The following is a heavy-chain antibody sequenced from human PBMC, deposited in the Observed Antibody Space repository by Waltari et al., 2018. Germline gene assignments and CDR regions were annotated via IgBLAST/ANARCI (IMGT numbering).Heavy chain of an antibody. CDR2: INPKNGDT. Sequence: QVQLVQSGTEVKKPGASVKVSCQASGYRFTAYHLHWFRQTPGQGLEWLGWINPKNGDTVYAQNSLGRVTTTRDTSSNTVDMDLSGLRSDDTAFVYWARDPGPIVGAPDYGGQGTLVTGSS. D-gene: IGHD1-26*01. V-gene: IGHV1-2*02. J-gene: IGHJ4*02. CDR3: ARDPGPIVGAPDY. CDR1: GYRFTAYH.